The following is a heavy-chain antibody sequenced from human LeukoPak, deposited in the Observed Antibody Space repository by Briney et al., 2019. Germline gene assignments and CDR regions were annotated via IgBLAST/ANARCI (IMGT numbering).Heavy chain of an antibody. D-gene: IGHD6-13*01. V-gene: IGHV1-46*01. CDR2: INPSGGST. Sequence: ASVKLSCNAPGYTFTSYYMHWARHAPGQGLDWMGIINPSGGSTSYAQKFQGRVTMTRDTSTSTVYMELSSLRSGDTAVYYCARSTYSSSWKDYWGQGILVTVSS. J-gene: IGHJ4*02. CDR1: GYTFTSYY. CDR3: ARSTYSSSWKDY.